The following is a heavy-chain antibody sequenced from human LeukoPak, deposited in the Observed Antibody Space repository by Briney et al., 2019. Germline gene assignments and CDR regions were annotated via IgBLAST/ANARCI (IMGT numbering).Heavy chain of an antibody. V-gene: IGHV1-69*01. J-gene: IGHJ4*02. CDR3: AKLYCSGGSCYHDY. CDR1: GGTFSSYA. Sequence: SVKGSCKASGGTFSSYAISWVRQAPGQGLEWMGGIIPIFGTANYAQKFQGRVTITAHESTSTAYLELSSLRSEDTAVYYCAKLYCSGGSCYHDYWGQGTLVTVSS. D-gene: IGHD2-15*01. CDR2: IIPIFGTA.